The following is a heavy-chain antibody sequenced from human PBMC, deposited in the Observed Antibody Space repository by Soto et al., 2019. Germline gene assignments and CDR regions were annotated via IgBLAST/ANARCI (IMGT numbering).Heavy chain of an antibody. V-gene: IGHV4-59*01. CDR3: AITLAAQQDYYYGMDV. D-gene: IGHD6-6*01. CDR2: IYYSGST. Sequence: XETLSLACPVAGGSISSYYWSWIRQPPGKGLEWIGYIYYSGSTNYNPSLKSRVTISVDTSKNQFSLKLSSVTAADTAVYYCAITLAAQQDYYYGMDVWGQGNTVTVSS. CDR1: GGSISSYY. J-gene: IGHJ6*02.